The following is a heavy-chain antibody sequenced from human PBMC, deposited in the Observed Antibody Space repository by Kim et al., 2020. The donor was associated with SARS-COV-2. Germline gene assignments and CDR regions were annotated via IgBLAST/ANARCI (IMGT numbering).Heavy chain of an antibody. CDR1: GFTFSSYG. CDR3: AKSAIFGVVIYYFDY. D-gene: IGHD3-3*01. Sequence: GGSLRLSCAASGFTFSSYGMHWVRQAPGKGLEWVAVISYDGSNKYYADSVKGRFTISRDNSKNTLYLQMNSLRAEDTAVYYCAKSAIFGVVIYYFDYWGQGTLVTVSS. CDR2: ISYDGSNK. V-gene: IGHV3-30*18. J-gene: IGHJ4*02.